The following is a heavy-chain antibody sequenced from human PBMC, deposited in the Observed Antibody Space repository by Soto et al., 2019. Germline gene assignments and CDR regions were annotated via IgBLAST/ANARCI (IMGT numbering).Heavy chain of an antibody. J-gene: IGHJ4*02. Sequence: GGSLRLSCAASGFTFSSYAMHWVRQAPGKGLEWVAVISYDGSNKYYADSVKGRFTISRDNSKNTLYLQMNSLRAEDTAVYYCARDLTKGYDFWSGSYYWGKGTLVTVSS. CDR1: GFTFSSYA. V-gene: IGHV3-30-3*01. CDR3: ARDLTKGYDFWSGSYY. CDR2: ISYDGSNK. D-gene: IGHD3-3*01.